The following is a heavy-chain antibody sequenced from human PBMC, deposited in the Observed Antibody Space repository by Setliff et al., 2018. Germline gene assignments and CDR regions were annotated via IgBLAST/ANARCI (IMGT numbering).Heavy chain of an antibody. CDR2: LSGSGSNT. J-gene: IGHJ4*02. V-gene: IGHV3-23*01. CDR1: GFSFGSYA. Sequence: SLRLSCVASGFSFGSYAMSWVRQAPGKGLEWVSALSGSGSNTFYADSVKGRFTISRDNSKKTLYLQMNSLRAEDTAVYYCAKVGIFGQGYLDFWGQGTLVTVSS. CDR3: AKVGIFGQGYLDF. D-gene: IGHD3-3*01.